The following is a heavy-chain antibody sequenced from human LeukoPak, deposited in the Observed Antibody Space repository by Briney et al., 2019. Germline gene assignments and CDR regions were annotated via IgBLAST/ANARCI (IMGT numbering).Heavy chain of an antibody. CDR2: IRSDGIK. J-gene: IGHJ4*02. CDR3: ARARQLAGGYFDY. Sequence: GGSLRLSCAASGFTFSNYGMHWVRQAPGKGLEWVAFIRSDGIKYHADSVKGRFTISRDNSKNTLYLQMNSLRAEDMALYYCARARQLAGGYFDYWGQGTLVTVSS. V-gene: IGHV3-30*02. CDR1: GFTFSNYG. D-gene: IGHD6-13*01.